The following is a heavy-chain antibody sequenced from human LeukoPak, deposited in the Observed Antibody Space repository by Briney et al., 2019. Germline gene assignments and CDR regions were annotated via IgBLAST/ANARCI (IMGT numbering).Heavy chain of an antibody. D-gene: IGHD6-13*01. CDR3: ARDAIAAAAGGFYYYYYMDV. CDR1: GGSISSGSYY. V-gene: IGHV4-61*02. CDR2: IYTSGST. Sequence: SETLSHTCTVSGGSISSGSYYWSWIRQPAGKGLEWIGRIYTSGSTNYNPSLKSRVTISVDTSKNQFSLKLSSVTAADTAVYYCARDAIAAAAGGFYYYYYMDVWGKGTTVTVSS. J-gene: IGHJ6*03.